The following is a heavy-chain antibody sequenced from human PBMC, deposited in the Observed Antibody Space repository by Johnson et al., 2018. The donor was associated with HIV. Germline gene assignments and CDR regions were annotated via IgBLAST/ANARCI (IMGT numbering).Heavy chain of an antibody. J-gene: IGHJ3*02. V-gene: IGHV3-64*04. Sequence: QVQLVESGGGLVQPGGSLRLSCAASGFTFSTYAMHWVRQAPGKGLAWVSGINCNGGSTYYADSVKGRFTISRDNSKNSLYLQMSSLRAEDTTIYYCARALRWPNAFDIWGQGTLVTVSS. D-gene: IGHD4-23*01. CDR1: GFTFSTYA. CDR2: INCNGGST. CDR3: ARALRWPNAFDI.